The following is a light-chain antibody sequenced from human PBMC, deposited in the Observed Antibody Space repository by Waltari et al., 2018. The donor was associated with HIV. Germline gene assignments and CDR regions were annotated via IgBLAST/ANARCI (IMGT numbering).Light chain of an antibody. J-gene: IGLJ2*01. CDR1: SSHFGLYNF. CDR3: STHTTNDTLE. Sequence: QSALTQPASVSGSPGQSVTISCTGTSSHFGLYNFVSWYQQYPCNVPKVIIYDVTSRPSGVPQRFSGSRSGNTASLTISGLQVDDEAVYYCSTHTTNDTLEFGGGTKLTVL. V-gene: IGLV2-14*03. CDR2: DVT.